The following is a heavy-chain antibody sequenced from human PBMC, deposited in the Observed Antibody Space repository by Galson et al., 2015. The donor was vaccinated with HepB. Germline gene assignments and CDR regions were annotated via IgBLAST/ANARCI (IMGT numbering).Heavy chain of an antibody. D-gene: IGHD3-22*01. CDR1: GYTFTSYG. CDR2: ISAYNGNT. J-gene: IGHJ4*02. Sequence: SVKVSCKASGYTFTSYGISWVRQAPGQGLEWMGWISAYNGNTNYAQKLQGRVTMTTDTSTSTAYMELRSLRSDDTAVYYCARDYYDSSGGNNFDYWGQGTLVTVSS. V-gene: IGHV1-18*04. CDR3: ARDYYDSSGGNNFDY.